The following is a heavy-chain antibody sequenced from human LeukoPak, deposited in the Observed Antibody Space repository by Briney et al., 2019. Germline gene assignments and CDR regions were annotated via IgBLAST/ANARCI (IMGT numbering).Heavy chain of an antibody. J-gene: IGHJ6*03. D-gene: IGHD6-13*01. CDR1: GFTVSSNS. V-gene: IGHV3-7*04. CDR3: ARAQQLARIYYYYYMDV. CDR2: IKQDGSEK. Sequence: PGGSLRLSCTVSGFTVSSNSMSWVRQAPGKGLEWVANIKQDGSEKYYVDSVKGRFTISRDNAKNSLYLQMNSLRAEDTAVYYCARAQQLARIYYYYYMDVWGKGTTVTVSS.